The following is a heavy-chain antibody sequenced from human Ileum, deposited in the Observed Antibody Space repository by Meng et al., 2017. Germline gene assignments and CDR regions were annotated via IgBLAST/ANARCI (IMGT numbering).Heavy chain of an antibody. CDR1: GYTFTDYN. V-gene: IGHV1-2*06. Sequence: QVQLVQSGPEVKKPGASVAVSCMTSGYTFTDYNMHWVRQDPGQGLEWMGRIKPNTGGTTYAQKFQGRVTVTRDTSINTVYVQLSSLTSDDTAMYYCVRDKFNWNDDYYFDYWGQGTLVTVSS. CDR2: IKPNTGGT. J-gene: IGHJ4*02. CDR3: VRDKFNWNDDYYFDY. D-gene: IGHD1-1*01.